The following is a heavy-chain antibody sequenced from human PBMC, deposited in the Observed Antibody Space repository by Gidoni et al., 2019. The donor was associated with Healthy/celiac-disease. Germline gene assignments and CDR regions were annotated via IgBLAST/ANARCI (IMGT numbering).Heavy chain of an antibody. CDR1: GGSFSVSY. J-gene: IGHJ4*02. CDR3: ARGTTLYPDFWSGYPAYYFDY. Sequence: VQLQQWGAGLLKPSETLSLTCAVYGGSFSVSYWSWIRQPPGKGLEWIGEINHSGRTNYNPSLKSRVTISVDTSKNQFSLKLSSVTAADTAVYYCARGTTLYPDFWSGYPAYYFDYWGQGTLVTVSS. V-gene: IGHV4-34*01. D-gene: IGHD3-3*01. CDR2: INHSGRT.